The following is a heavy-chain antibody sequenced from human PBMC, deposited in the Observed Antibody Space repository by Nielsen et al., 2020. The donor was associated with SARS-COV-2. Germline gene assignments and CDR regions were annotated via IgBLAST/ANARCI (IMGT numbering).Heavy chain of an antibody. D-gene: IGHD5-24*01. V-gene: IGHV1-2*06. Sequence: APVKVSCKASGYTFTGYYMHWVRQAPGQGLEWMGRINPNSGGTNYAQKFQGRVTMTRDTSISTAYMELSRLRSDDTAVYYCAREHPDGNWFDPWGQGTLVTVSS. CDR1: GYTFTGYY. J-gene: IGHJ5*02. CDR2: INPNSGGT. CDR3: AREHPDGNWFDP.